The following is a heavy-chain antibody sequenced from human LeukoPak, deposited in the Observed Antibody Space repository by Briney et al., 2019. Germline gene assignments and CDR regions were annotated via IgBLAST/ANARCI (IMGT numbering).Heavy chain of an antibody. D-gene: IGHD2-2*01. V-gene: IGHV1-2*02. CDR2: INPNSGDT. CDR1: VYTFTNFY. J-gene: IGHJ4*02. Sequence: ASVKVSCKASVYTFTNFYIHWVRQAPGQGLEWMEWINPNSGDTSYAREFQDRVTMTRDTSLSTAYMELSRLRSDDTAVYYCARRPINCIITNCYVDYWGQGTLVTVSS. CDR3: ARRPINCIITNCYVDY.